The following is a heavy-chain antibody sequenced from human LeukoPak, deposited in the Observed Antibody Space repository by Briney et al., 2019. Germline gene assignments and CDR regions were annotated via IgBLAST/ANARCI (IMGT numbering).Heavy chain of an antibody. CDR1: GFTFSDYY. CDR3: ARDPNFCSGGSCYYYYGMDV. J-gene: IGHJ6*02. Sequence: GGSLRLSCAASGFTFSDYYMSWIRQAPGKGLEWVSYISSSGSTIYYADSVKGRFTISRDNSKNTLYLQMNSLRAEDTAVYYCARDPNFCSGGSCYYYYGMDVWGQGTTVTVSS. D-gene: IGHD2-15*01. V-gene: IGHV3-11*04. CDR2: ISSSGSTI.